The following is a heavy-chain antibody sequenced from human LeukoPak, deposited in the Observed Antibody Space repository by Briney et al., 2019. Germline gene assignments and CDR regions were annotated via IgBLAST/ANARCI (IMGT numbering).Heavy chain of an antibody. Sequence: GGSLRLSCAASGFSFNDYSMHWVRQPPGKGLEWVSSINPSSGNTYYADSVKGRFTISGDNSKNTLYLQMNSLRAEDTAVYYCAKEHMAAAVYYFDYWGQGTLVTVSS. CDR2: INPSSGNT. J-gene: IGHJ4*02. V-gene: IGHV3-23*01. CDR1: GFSFNDYS. CDR3: AKEHMAAAVYYFDY. D-gene: IGHD2-15*01.